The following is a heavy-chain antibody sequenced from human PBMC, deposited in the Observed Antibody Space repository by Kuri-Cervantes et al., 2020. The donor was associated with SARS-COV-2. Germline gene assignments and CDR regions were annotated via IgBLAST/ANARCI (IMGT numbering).Heavy chain of an antibody. CDR1: GFTFSNAW. V-gene: IGHV3-7*01. CDR2: IKQDGSEK. CDR3: TTLIDY. J-gene: IGHJ4*02. Sequence: LSLTCAASGFTFSNAWMSWVRQAPGKGLEWVANIKQDGSEKYYVDSVKGRFTISRDNAKNSLYLQMNSLRAEDTAVYYCTTLIDYWGQGALVTVSS.